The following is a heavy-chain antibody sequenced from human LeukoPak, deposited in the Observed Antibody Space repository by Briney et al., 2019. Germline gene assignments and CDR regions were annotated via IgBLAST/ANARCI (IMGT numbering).Heavy chain of an antibody. CDR1: GFTFNNYA. V-gene: IGHV3-23*01. J-gene: IGHJ4*02. CDR2: INSGGDAT. Sequence: GGSLRLSCAASGFTFNNYAMSWVRQAPGKGLEWVSAINSGGDATKYADSVKGRFTISRDNSKNTLYLQMNSLRAEDTAVYYCAKIEDYYGSGSYLDYWGQGTLVTVSS. CDR3: AKIEDYYGSGSYLDY. D-gene: IGHD3-10*01.